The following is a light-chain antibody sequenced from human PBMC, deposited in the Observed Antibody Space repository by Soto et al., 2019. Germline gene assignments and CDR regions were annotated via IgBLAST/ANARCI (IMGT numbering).Light chain of an antibody. CDR2: AAS. CDR1: QTIRAY. J-gene: IGKJ1*01. V-gene: IGKV1-39*01. Sequence: DIHMTQFPSSLSASVGDRVTITCRASQTIRAYLNWFQQKPGKAPELLIYAASSLQSGVPPRFSGSXSGAEFTLTINSLQPEDTATYYCQQTYNVPQTYGQGTKVEIK. CDR3: QQTYNVPQT.